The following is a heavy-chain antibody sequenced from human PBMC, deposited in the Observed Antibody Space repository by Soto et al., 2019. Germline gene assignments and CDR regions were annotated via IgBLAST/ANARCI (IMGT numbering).Heavy chain of an antibody. Sequence: SETLSLTCAVSGGSISSSNWWSWVRQPPGKGLEWIGEIYHSGSTNYNPSLKSRVTISVDKSKNQFSLKLSSVTAADTAVYYCAREAYYDFWSGYSHDYYYYGMDVWGQGTTVTVSS. D-gene: IGHD3-3*01. J-gene: IGHJ6*02. CDR1: GGSISSSNW. CDR3: AREAYYDFWSGYSHDYYYYGMDV. V-gene: IGHV4-4*02. CDR2: IYHSGST.